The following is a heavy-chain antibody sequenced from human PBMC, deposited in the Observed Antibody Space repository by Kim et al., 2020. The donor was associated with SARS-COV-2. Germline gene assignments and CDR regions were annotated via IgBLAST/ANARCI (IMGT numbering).Heavy chain of an antibody. Sequence: ETLSLTCTVAGGAISRTDYYWGWIRQPPGKGPEWIGSIYYSGKTFYNPSLKSRVTMYIDTSNNQFSLKLTSLTAADTAIYYCARGAYISGRTYWYFDFWGRGTLVSVSS. CDR1: GGAISRTDYY. CDR3: ARGAYISGRTYWYFDF. CDR2: IYYSGKT. J-gene: IGHJ2*01. V-gene: IGHV4-39*02. D-gene: IGHD5-18*01.